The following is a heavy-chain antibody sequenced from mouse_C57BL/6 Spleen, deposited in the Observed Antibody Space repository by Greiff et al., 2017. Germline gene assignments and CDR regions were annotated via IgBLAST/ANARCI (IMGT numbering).Heavy chain of an antibody. D-gene: IGHD1-1*01. V-gene: IGHV1-80*01. CDR3: ARGHYGSSHYAMDY. Sequence: QVHVKQSGAELVKPGASVKISCKASGYAFSSYWMNWVKQRPGKGIEWIGQIYPGDGDTNYNGKFKGKATLTADKSSSTAYMQLSSLTSEDSAVYFCARGHYGSSHYAMDYWGQGTSVTVSS. CDR2: IYPGDGDT. J-gene: IGHJ4*01. CDR1: GYAFSSYW.